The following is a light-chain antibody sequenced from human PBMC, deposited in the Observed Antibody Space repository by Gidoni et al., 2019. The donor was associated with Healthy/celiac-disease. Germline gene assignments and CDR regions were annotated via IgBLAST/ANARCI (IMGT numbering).Light chain of an antibody. V-gene: IGKV3-20*01. CDR3: QQYGSSPET. Sequence: ESVLTQSPGTLSLSPGERATLSCRASQSVSSSYLAWYQQKPGQAPRLLIYGASSRATGIPDRFSGSGFGTDFTLTISSLEPEDFAVYYCQQYGSSPETFGQXTKVEIK. CDR2: GAS. CDR1: QSVSSSY. J-gene: IGKJ1*01.